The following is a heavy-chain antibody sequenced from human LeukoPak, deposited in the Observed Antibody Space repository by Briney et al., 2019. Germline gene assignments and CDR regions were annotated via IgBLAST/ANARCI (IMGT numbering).Heavy chain of an antibody. CDR3: ARCYGSGSYYFDY. J-gene: IGHJ4*02. CDR1: GGSISSYY. CDR2: IYYSGST. D-gene: IGHD3-10*01. Sequence: SETLSLTCTVSGGSISSYYWSWIRQPPGKGLEWIGYIYYSGSTNYNPSLKSRVTTSVDTSKNQFSLKLSSVTAADTAVYYCARCYGSGSYYFDYWGQGTLVTVSS. V-gene: IGHV4-59*01.